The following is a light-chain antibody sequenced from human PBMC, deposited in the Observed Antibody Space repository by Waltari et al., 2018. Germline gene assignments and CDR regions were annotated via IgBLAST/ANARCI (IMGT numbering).Light chain of an antibody. Sequence: QSALTQPHSVSGSAGQSVTISCTGTGSDYVSWYQQLPGKAPKLLIYDISKRPSGVPDRFSGSKSGTSASLTVSGLQAEDEADYYYCSFEDTWVFGGGTKLTVL. CDR3: CSFEDTWV. V-gene: IGLV2-11*01. J-gene: IGLJ3*02. CDR1: GSDY. CDR2: DIS.